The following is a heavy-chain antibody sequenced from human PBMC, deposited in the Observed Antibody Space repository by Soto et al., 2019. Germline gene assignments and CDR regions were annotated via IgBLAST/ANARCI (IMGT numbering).Heavy chain of an antibody. J-gene: IGHJ6*03. CDR2: IYYSGST. Sequence: SETLSLTCTVSGGSISSYYWSWIRQPPGKGLEWIGYIYYSGSTNYNPSLKSRVTISVDTSKNQFSLKLSSVTAADTAVYYCARQLKYYDFWSGQYYYYYMDVWGKGTTVTVSS. D-gene: IGHD3-3*01. CDR3: ARQLKYYDFWSGQYYYYYMDV. V-gene: IGHV4-59*08. CDR1: GGSISSYY.